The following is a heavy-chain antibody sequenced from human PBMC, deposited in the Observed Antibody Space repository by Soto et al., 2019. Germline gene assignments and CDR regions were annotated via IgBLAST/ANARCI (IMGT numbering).Heavy chain of an antibody. CDR3: ATRLAVAVLVDY. D-gene: IGHD6-19*01. V-gene: IGHV3-7*03. CDR2: INPDESVK. CDR1: GFSFSNNW. Sequence: PGGSLRLSCAASGFSFSNNWMSWIRQAPGKGPEWVANINPDESVKNYGDSVKGRFTVSRDNSGNTLYLQMNSLRAEDTAVYYCATRLAVAVLVDYWGQGTLVTVSS. J-gene: IGHJ4*02.